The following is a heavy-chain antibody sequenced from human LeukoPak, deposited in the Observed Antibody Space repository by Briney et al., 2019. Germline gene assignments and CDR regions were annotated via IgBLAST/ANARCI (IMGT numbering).Heavy chain of an antibody. J-gene: IGHJ2*01. Sequence: SETLSLTCAVSGYSISSNYYWGWIRQPPGKGLEWIGSIYRSGSTYYNPSLKSRVTISVDTSKNQFSLKLSSVTAADTAVYYCARVGYCSGGSYYPVYWYFDLWGRGTLVTVSS. D-gene: IGHD2-15*01. V-gene: IGHV4-38-2*01. CDR2: IYRSGST. CDR1: GYSISSNYY. CDR3: ARVGYCSGGSYYPVYWYFDL.